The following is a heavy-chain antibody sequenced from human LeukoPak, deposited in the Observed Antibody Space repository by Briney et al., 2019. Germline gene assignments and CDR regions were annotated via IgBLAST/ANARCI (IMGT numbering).Heavy chain of an antibody. D-gene: IGHD3-22*01. CDR1: GFTVSSNY. Sequence: QPGGSLRLSCAASGFTVSSNYMSWVRQAPGKGLEWVSVIYSGGSTYYADSVKGRFTISRHNSKNTLYLQMNSLRAEDTAVYYCARATYYYDSSGYLFHYWGQGTLATVSS. CDR3: ARATYYYDSSGYLFHY. CDR2: IYSGGST. J-gene: IGHJ4*02. V-gene: IGHV3-53*04.